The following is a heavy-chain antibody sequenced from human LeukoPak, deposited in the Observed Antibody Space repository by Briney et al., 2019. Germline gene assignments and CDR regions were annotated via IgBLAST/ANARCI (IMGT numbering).Heavy chain of an antibody. Sequence: ASVTVSCKASGGTFSSYAISWVRQAPGQGVEWMGGIIPMFGTANYAQKFQGRVTITADKSTSTAYMELSSLRSEDTAVYYCARDPTTLLWFGELTQGWFDPWGQGTLVTVSS. CDR3: ARDPTTLLWFGELTQGWFDP. V-gene: IGHV1-69*06. J-gene: IGHJ5*02. D-gene: IGHD3-10*01. CDR1: GGTFSSYA. CDR2: IIPMFGTA.